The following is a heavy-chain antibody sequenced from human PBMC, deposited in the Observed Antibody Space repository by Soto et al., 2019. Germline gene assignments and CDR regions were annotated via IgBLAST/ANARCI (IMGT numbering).Heavy chain of an antibody. CDR3: ARHDNMITFGGVIGPYFDY. CDR1: GYSFTSYW. D-gene: IGHD3-16*02. J-gene: IGHJ4*02. CDR2: IYPGDSDT. Sequence: GESLKISCKGSGYSFTSYWIGWVRQMPGKGLEWMGIIYPGDSDTRYSPSFQGQVTISADKSISTAYLQWSSLKASDTAMYYCARHDNMITFGGVIGPYFDYRGQGTLVTVSS. V-gene: IGHV5-51*01.